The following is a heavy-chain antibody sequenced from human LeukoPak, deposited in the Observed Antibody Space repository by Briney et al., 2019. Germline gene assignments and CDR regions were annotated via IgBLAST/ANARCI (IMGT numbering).Heavy chain of an antibody. CDR2: ISSNGGST. Sequence: GGSLRLSCAASGFTFRSYAMHWVRRAPGKGLEYVAAISSNGGSTYYANSVKGRFTISRDNSKNTLYLQMGSMRAEDMAVYYCARVSGYYADWGQGTLVTVSS. CDR1: GFTFRSYA. D-gene: IGHD3-22*01. J-gene: IGHJ4*02. V-gene: IGHV3-64*01. CDR3: ARVSGYYAD.